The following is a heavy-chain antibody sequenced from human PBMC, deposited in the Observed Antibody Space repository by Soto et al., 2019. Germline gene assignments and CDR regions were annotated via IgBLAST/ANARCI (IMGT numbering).Heavy chain of an antibody. CDR1: GFTFTSSA. CDR2: IVVGSGNT. Sequence: SVKVSCKASGFTFTSSAVQWVRQARGQRLEWIGWIVVGSGNTNYAQKFQERVTITRDMSTSTAYMELSSLRSEDTAVYYCAANPSHTYYYDSSGYPMAFDIWGQGTMVTVS. D-gene: IGHD3-22*01. J-gene: IGHJ3*02. CDR3: AANPSHTYYYDSSGYPMAFDI. V-gene: IGHV1-58*01.